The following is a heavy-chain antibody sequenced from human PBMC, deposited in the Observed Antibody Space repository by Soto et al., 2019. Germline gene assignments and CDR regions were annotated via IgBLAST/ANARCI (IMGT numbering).Heavy chain of an antibody. V-gene: IGHV4-34*01. CDR1: GGSFSGYY. Sequence: QVQLQQWGAGLLKPSETLSLTCAVYGGSFSGYYWSWIRQPPGKGLEWIGEINHSGSTNYNPSLKRRVTISVDTSKNQFSLKLSSVTAADTAVYYCAEMDTSRGLVFDYWGQGTLVTVSS. CDR2: INHSGST. J-gene: IGHJ4*02. D-gene: IGHD5-18*01. CDR3: AEMDTSRGLVFDY.